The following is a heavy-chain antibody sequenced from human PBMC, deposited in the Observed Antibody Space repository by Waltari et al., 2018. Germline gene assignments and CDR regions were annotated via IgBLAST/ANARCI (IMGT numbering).Heavy chain of an antibody. D-gene: IGHD6-19*01. J-gene: IGHJ4*02. Sequence: QVQLQESGPGLVKPSETLSLTCAVSGYSISSGYYWGWIRQPPGKGLEWIGSIYHSGSTYYNPSLKSRVTISVDTSKNQFSLKLSSVTAADTAVYYCARHKVAGTRSFDYWGQGTLVTVSS. V-gene: IGHV4-38-2*01. CDR1: GYSISSGYY. CDR3: ARHKVAGTRSFDY. CDR2: IYHSGST.